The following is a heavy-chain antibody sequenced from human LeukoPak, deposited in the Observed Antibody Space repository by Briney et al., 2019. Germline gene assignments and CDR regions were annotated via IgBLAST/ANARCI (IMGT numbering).Heavy chain of an antibody. CDR1: GGTSTNYA. V-gene: IGHV1-69*13. CDR3: AEDSSMVTTRAPYYYYYLDV. CDR2: IIPILGTP. Sequence: ASVKVSCKASGGTSTNYAISWVRQAPGQGLEWMGGIIPILGTPNYAQKFQGRVTITADDSTSTAYMELTSLRSEDTAVYYCAEDSSMVTTRAPYYYYYLDVWGQGTMVSVSS. D-gene: IGHD4-17*01. J-gene: IGHJ6*02.